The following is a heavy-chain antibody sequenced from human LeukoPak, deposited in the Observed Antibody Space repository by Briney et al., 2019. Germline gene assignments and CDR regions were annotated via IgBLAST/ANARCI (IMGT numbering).Heavy chain of an antibody. V-gene: IGHV4-38-2*02. Sequence: SETLSLTCAVSGYSIRRGYYWAWIRQSPGKGLEWIGSVYHTGRTYYNPSLKSRVTISVVTSKDQFSLRLTSVTAADTAVYYCARDEYCSADTCNYFDYWGQGILVTVSP. CDR2: VYHTGRT. CDR3: ARDEYCSADTCNYFDY. D-gene: IGHD2-15*01. J-gene: IGHJ4*02. CDR1: GYSIRRGYY.